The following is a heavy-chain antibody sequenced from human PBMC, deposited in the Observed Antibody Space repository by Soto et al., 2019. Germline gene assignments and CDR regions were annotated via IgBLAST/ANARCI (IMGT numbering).Heavy chain of an antibody. CDR1: GFTFTSSA. D-gene: IGHD3-3*01. Sequence: SVKVSCKASGFTFTSSAMQWVRQARGQRLEWIGWIVVGSGNTNYAQKFQERVTITSDMSTSTAYMGLSSLRSEDTAVYYCAAYDFWSGDAFDIWGQGTMVTVSS. V-gene: IGHV1-58*02. J-gene: IGHJ3*02. CDR3: AAYDFWSGDAFDI. CDR2: IVVGSGNT.